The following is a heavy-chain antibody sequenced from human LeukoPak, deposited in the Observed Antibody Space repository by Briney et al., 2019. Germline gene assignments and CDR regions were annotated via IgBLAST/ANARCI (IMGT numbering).Heavy chain of an antibody. CDR2: ISYSGST. Sequence: SETLSLTCTVSGGSINSHYWSWIRQPPGKGLQWIGFISYSGSTSYNPSLMSRVTISVDTSKNQFSLKLNSVTAADTALYFCARSYYDFWSGFYSDLWGQGALVTVSS. CDR3: ARSYYDFWSGFYSDL. J-gene: IGHJ5*02. V-gene: IGHV4-59*11. D-gene: IGHD3-3*01. CDR1: GGSINSHY.